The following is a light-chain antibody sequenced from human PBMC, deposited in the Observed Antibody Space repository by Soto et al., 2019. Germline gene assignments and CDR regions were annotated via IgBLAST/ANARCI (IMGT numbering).Light chain of an antibody. CDR3: QQTRSGIT. J-gene: IGKJ5*01. V-gene: IGKV1-39*01. CDR2: AAS. Sequence: DIQMTQSPSSLSASVGDRVTITCQASQDISYFLNWFQQKPGMAPKLLIYAASKLQSGVPSRFRGSGSGTDFTLTIDTLQPDDFASYYCQQTRSGITFGQGTRLEIK. CDR1: QDISYF.